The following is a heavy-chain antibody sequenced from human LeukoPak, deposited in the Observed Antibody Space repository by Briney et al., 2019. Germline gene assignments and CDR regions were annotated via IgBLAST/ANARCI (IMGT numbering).Heavy chain of an antibody. D-gene: IGHD4-17*01. CDR2: IWYDGSNK. Sequence: PLRSPRLSCAASGFTFSSYGMHWVPQAPGKGLEWVAVIWYDGSNKYYADSVKGRFTISRDNSKNTLYLQMNSLRAEDTAVYYCARAFGDYGRYWYFDLWGRGAMATDSS. J-gene: IGHJ2*01. CDR3: ARAFGDYGRYWYFDL. CDR1: GFTFSSYG. V-gene: IGHV3-33*01.